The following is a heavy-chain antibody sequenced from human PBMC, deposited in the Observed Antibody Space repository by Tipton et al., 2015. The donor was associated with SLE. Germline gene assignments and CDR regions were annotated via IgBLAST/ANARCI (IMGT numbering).Heavy chain of an antibody. Sequence: SLRLSCAASGFTFSSYGMHWVRQAPGKGLEWVAVIWPDGSNKQYADSVKGRFTISRDNAKNSLYLQMHSLRPEDTAFYYCVKAPCGGDCSYGFDYWGQGTLVTVSS. D-gene: IGHD2-21*01. CDR3: VKAPCGGDCSYGFDY. V-gene: IGHV3-33*03. J-gene: IGHJ4*02. CDR1: GFTFSSYG. CDR2: IWPDGSNK.